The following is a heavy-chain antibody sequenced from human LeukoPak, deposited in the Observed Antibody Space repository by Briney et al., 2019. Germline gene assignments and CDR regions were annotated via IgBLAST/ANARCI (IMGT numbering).Heavy chain of an antibody. CDR1: GGSISSGDYY. V-gene: IGHV4-30-4*08. CDR2: IYYSGST. J-gene: IGHJ4*02. CDR3: ARHQGMAARAAFDY. Sequence: NPSETLSLTCTVSGGSISSGDYYWSWIRQPPGKGLEWIGYIYYSGSTYYNPSLKSRVTISVDTSKNQFSLKLSSVTAADTAVYYCARHQGMAARAAFDYWGQGTLVTVSS. D-gene: IGHD5-24*01.